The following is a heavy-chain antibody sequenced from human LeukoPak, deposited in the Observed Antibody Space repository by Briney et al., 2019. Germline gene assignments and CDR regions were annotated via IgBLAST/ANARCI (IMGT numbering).Heavy chain of an antibody. CDR2: IYYSGST. V-gene: IGHV4-39*07. CDR3: ARVLRYCSGGSCLPIVSGLDY. Sequence: SETLSLTCTVSGGSISSSSYYWGWIRQPPGKGLEWIGSIYYSGSTYYNPSLKSRVTISVDTSKNQFSLKLSSVTAADTAVYYCARVLRYCSGGSCLPIVSGLDYWGQGTLVTVSS. J-gene: IGHJ4*02. D-gene: IGHD2-15*01. CDR1: GGSISSSSYY.